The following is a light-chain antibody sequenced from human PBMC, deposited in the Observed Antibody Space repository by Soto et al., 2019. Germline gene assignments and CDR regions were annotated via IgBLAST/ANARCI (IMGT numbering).Light chain of an antibody. CDR3: QRYLSLPPYG. CDR2: DAS. CDR1: QTISIY. J-gene: IGKJ2*03. V-gene: IGKV3-20*01. Sequence: EIVLTQSPDTLSLSPGERATLSCRASQTISIYLAWYQHKPGQAPRLLIYDASNRATGIPDRFIGSGSGTDFTLTISRLEPEALAVYYRQRYLSLPPYGFGQGTKLEIK.